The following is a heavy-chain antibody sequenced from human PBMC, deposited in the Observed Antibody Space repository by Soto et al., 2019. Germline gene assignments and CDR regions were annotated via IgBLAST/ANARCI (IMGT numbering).Heavy chain of an antibody. J-gene: IGHJ4*02. D-gene: IGHD1-1*01. Sequence: SETLSLTCAVYGGSFSGYYWSWIRQPPGKGLEWIGEINHSGSTNYNPSLKSRVTISVDTSKSQFSLKLTSVTAADTAVYYCARVVQTWNRPLDYWGQGTLVTVSS. CDR3: ARVVQTWNRPLDY. CDR2: INHSGST. CDR1: GGSFSGYY. V-gene: IGHV4-34*01.